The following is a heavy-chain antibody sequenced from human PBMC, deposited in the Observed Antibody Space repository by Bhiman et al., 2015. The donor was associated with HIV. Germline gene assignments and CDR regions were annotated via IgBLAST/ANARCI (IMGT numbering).Heavy chain of an antibody. CDR1: GFTFSNYW. CDR2: IKQDGSEK. Sequence: EGQLVESGGGLVQPGGSLRLSCAASGFTFSNYWMSWVRQAPGKGLEWAANIKQDGSEKYYVDSVKGRFIISRDNAKNSLYLQMNSLRAEDTAVYYCAREFTGYSSSNFDYWGQGTLVTVSS. D-gene: IGHD6-13*01. V-gene: IGHV3-7*01. CDR3: AREFTGYSSSNFDY. J-gene: IGHJ4*02.